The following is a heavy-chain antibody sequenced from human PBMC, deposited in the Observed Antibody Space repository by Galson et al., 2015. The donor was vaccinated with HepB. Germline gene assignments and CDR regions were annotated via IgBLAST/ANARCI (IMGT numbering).Heavy chain of an antibody. CDR2: ISGSGGST. CDR1: GFTFSSYA. J-gene: IGHJ5*02. Sequence: SLRLSCAASGFTFSSYAMSWVRQAPGKGLEWVSAISGSGGSTYYADSVKGRFTISRDNSKNTLYLQMNSLRAEDTAVYYCAKDPLPQYCSGGSCYSWWSDPWGQGTLVTVSS. V-gene: IGHV3-23*01. D-gene: IGHD2-15*01. CDR3: AKDPLPQYCSGGSCYSWWSDP.